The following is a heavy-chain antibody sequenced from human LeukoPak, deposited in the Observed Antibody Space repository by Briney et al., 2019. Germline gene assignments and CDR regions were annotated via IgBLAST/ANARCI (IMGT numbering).Heavy chain of an antibody. D-gene: IGHD3-10*01. CDR1: GFTLSNYW. V-gene: IGHV3-74*01. Sequence: PGRSLRLSCAASGFTLSNYWMHWVRQVPGKGLVWVSHINSDGRIINYADSVKGRFTISRDNAKNTLYLQMNSLRVEDTAVYYCARGRGWYFDLWGRGTLVTVSS. J-gene: IGHJ2*01. CDR3: ARGRGWYFDL. CDR2: INSDGRII.